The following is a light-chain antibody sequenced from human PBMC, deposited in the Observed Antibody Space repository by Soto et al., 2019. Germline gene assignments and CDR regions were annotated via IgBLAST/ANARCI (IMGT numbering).Light chain of an antibody. CDR2: QVS. CDR1: QGLVYSDGNTF. CDR3: VQYTHWPWT. J-gene: IGKJ1*01. Sequence: DVVMTQSPLSLSVTLGQPASISCRSSQGLVYSDGNTFLNWFHQRPGQSPTRLIYQVSNTDSGVPDRFSGSGSGTAYTLTISSVEADDVGTYYCVQYTHWPWTFGQGTKVEIK. V-gene: IGKV2-30*01.